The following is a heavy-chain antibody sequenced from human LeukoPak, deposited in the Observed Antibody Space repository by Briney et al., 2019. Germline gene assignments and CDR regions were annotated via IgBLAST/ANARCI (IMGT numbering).Heavy chain of an antibody. V-gene: IGHV3-7*01. CDR2: IKEDGSDK. Sequence: PGGSLRLSCAASGFTFSNYWMSWVRQAPGKGLEWVASIKEDGSDKYYVDSVKGRFTISRDNAKNSLYLQMDSLRADDTTVCYCARDTYRFADYWGQGTLVTVSS. CDR1: GFTFSNYW. CDR3: ARDTYRFADY. J-gene: IGHJ4*02.